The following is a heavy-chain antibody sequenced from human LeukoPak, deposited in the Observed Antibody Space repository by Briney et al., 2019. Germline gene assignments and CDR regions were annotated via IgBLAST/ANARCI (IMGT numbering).Heavy chain of an antibody. V-gene: IGHV3-30*02. Sequence: PGGSLRLSCAASGFTFSSYGMHWVRQAPGKGLEWVAFIRYDGSNKYYADSVKGRFTISRDNSKNTLYLQMNSLRAEDTAVYYCANRFGELLWVFDYWGQGTLVTVSS. D-gene: IGHD3-10*01. CDR3: ANRFGELLWVFDY. CDR1: GFTFSSYG. CDR2: IRYDGSNK. J-gene: IGHJ4*02.